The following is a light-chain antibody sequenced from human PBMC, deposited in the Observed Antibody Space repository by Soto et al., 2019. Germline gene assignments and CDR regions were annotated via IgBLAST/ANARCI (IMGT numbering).Light chain of an antibody. CDR1: QDIRIF. J-gene: IGKJ4*01. CDR3: QQRYNWPPLT. Sequence: EIVLTQSPATLSLSPGDSATLSWTAIQDIRIFLAWYQQKPGQAPRLLIYNASQRATGIPARFTGSGSGTDFTLTIRSLGPEDFAVYYCQQRYNWPPLTFGGGTKVDIK. CDR2: NAS. V-gene: IGKV3-11*01.